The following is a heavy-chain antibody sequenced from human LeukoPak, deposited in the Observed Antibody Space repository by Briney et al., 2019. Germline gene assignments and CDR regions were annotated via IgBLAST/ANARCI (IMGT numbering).Heavy chain of an antibody. Sequence: SETLSLTCTVSGGSISSYYWSWIRQPPGKGLEWIGYIYYSGSTNYNPSLKSRVTISLDTSKSQFSLKLTSVTPADTAVYYCARGGIVGSRTNWFDPWGQGILVTVSS. D-gene: IGHD1-26*01. V-gene: IGHV4-59*01. CDR1: GGSISSYY. J-gene: IGHJ5*02. CDR2: IYYSGST. CDR3: ARGGIVGSRTNWFDP.